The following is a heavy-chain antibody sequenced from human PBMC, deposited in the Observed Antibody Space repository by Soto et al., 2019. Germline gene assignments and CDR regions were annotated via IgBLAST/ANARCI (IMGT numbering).Heavy chain of an antibody. D-gene: IGHD6-6*01. CDR1: GGSISSGDYY. Sequence: QVQLQESGPGLVKPSHTLSITCTVSGGSISSGDYYWSWIRQPPGKGLEWFGYSYYSGRTYYSPSLKSRVNISVHTSKNQFSLKLISVTAAATAVYYCARERPDGARLDPWGQGTLVTVSS. CDR2: SYYSGRT. J-gene: IGHJ5*02. V-gene: IGHV4-30-4*01. CDR3: ARERPDGARLDP.